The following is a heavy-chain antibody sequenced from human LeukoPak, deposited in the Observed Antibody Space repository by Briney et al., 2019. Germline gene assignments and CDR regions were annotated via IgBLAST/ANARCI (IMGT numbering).Heavy chain of an antibody. V-gene: IGHV4-4*02. J-gene: IGHJ6*04. CDR2: ISQSGRT. Sequence: SGTLSLTCAVSGGSISSSYWWSWVRQPPGKGLEWIGEISQSGRTNYNPSLKSRVTISVDESKNQVSLKLSSVTAADTAVYYCARRLTGRVRGGYFMDVWGKGTTVTVSS. CDR1: GGSISSSYW. D-gene: IGHD3-10*01. CDR3: ARRLTGRVRGGYFMDV.